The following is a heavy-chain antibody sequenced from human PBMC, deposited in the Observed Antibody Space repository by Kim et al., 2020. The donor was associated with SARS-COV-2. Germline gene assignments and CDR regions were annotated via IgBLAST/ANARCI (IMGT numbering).Heavy chain of an antibody. CDR1: GGSFSGNY. CDR3: ARRAAGIDW. J-gene: IGHJ4*02. CDR2: ISHRGST. V-gene: IGHV4-34*01. Sequence: GSLSLTCAVYGGSFSGNYWNWIRQPPGMGLEWIGEISHRGSTNYNPSLKGRVTLSADTSKNQFSLKLTSVTAADTAVYYCARRAAGIDWWGQGTPVTVS.